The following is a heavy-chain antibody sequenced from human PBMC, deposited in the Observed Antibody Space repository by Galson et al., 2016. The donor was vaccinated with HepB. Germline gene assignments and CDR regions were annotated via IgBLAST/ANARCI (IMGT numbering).Heavy chain of an antibody. CDR2: IYYSGST. J-gene: IGHJ4*02. D-gene: IGHD2-15*01. CDR3: ARGPTPFFDY. V-gene: IGHV4-59*01. CDR1: GGSISSYY. Sequence: SETLSLTCTVSGGSISSYYWSWIRQPPGKGLEWIGYIYYSGSTNCNPSLKSRVTISVDTSKNQFSLKLSSVTAADTAVYYCARGPTPFFDYWGQGTLVTVSS.